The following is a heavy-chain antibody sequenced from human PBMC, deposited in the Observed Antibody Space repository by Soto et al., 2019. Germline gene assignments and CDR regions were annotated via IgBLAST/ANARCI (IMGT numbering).Heavy chain of an antibody. CDR3: AGGGIRLHLGNYYYYGMDV. Sequence: QVQLQESGPGLVKPSETLSLTCTVSGGSISSYYWSWIRQPPGKGLEWIGYIYYSGSTNYNPSLXGRCTISVETXXNXFXXQPSSVTAADTAVYYCAGGGIRLHLGNYYYYGMDVWGQGTTVTVSS. CDR2: IYYSGST. V-gene: IGHV4-59*01. CDR1: GGSISSYY. J-gene: IGHJ6*02. D-gene: IGHD4-4*01.